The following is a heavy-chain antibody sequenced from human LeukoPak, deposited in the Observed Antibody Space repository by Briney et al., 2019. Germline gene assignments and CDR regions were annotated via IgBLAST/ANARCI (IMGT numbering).Heavy chain of an antibody. CDR1: GGSFSGYY. D-gene: IGHD2-21*02. Sequence: PSETLSLTCAVYGGSFSGYYWSWIRQPPGKGLEWIGTIYYSGSTYYNPSLKSRVTISVDTSNNQISLKLSSVTAADTAVYYCARLLYVVVTEHFDSWGQGTLVTVSS. V-gene: IGHV4-34*01. J-gene: IGHJ4*02. CDR2: IYYSGST. CDR3: ARLLYVVVTEHFDS.